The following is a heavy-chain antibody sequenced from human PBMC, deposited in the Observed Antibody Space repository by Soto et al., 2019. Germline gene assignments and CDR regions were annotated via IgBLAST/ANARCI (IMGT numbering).Heavy chain of an antibody. V-gene: IGHV3-74*01. CDR3: TRGPRPSSVGTGAF. CDR1: GFTFSMYW. CDR2: ISDDGSRA. D-gene: IGHD3-10*01. Sequence: PGGSLRLSCTASGFTFSMYWMHWVRQVPGKGPEWVSRISDDGSRADYADSVKGRFTISRDNAKNTLYLEMHVLRADDTAVYYCTRGPRPSSVGTGAFWGQEPRSPSPQ. J-gene: IGHJ4*01.